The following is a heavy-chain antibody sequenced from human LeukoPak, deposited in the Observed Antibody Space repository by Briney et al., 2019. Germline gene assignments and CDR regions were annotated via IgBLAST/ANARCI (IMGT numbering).Heavy chain of an antibody. D-gene: IGHD3-3*01. CDR2: ISSSSTI. CDR3: AKELRRWSGYYDY. J-gene: IGHJ4*02. Sequence: PGGSLRLSCAASGFTFSSYSMNWVRQAPGKGLEWVSYISSSSTIYYADSVKGRFTISRDNAKNSLYLQMNSLRAEDTALYYCAKELRRWSGYYDYWGQGTLVTVSS. CDR1: GFTFSSYS. V-gene: IGHV3-48*04.